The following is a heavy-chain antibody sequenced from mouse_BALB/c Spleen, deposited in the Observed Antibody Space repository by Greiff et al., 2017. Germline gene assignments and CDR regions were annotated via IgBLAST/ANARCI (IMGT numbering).Heavy chain of an antibody. CDR2: ISSGGSYT. J-gene: IGHJ4*01. Sequence: EVKVVESGGDLVKPGGSLKLSCAASGFTFSSYGMSWVRQTPDKRLEWVATISSGGSYTYYPDSVKGRFTISRDNAKNTLYLQMSSLKSEDTAMYYCARQGKTAPMDYWGQGTSVTVSS. CDR3: ARQGKTAPMDY. CDR1: GFTFSSYG. D-gene: IGHD3-2*01. V-gene: IGHV5-6*01.